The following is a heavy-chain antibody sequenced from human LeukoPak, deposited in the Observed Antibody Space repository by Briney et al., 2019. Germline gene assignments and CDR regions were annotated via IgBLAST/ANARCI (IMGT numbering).Heavy chain of an antibody. D-gene: IGHD2-15*01. Sequence: ASVKVSCKASGYTFTGYYMHWVRQAPGQGLEWVGRINPNSGGTDYAQKFQGRVTMTRGTSISTAYMELSRLRFDDTALYYCARGEYGGNFDFWGQGTLVTVSS. CDR2: INPNSGGT. CDR1: GYTFTGYY. CDR3: ARGEYGGNFDF. V-gene: IGHV1-2*06. J-gene: IGHJ4*02.